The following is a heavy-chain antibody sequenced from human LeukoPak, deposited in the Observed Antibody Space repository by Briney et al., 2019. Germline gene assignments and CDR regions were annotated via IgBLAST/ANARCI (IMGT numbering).Heavy chain of an antibody. V-gene: IGHV4-39*07. CDR2: IYYSGST. J-gene: IGHJ4*02. CDR3: ASSPDSSSWYRRGNPKPDY. CDR1: GGSISGSTYY. Sequence: PSETLSLTCTVSGGSISGSTYYWGWIRQPPGKGLEWIGSIYYSGSTYYNPSLKSRVTISVDTSKNQFSLKLSSVTAADTAVYYCASSPDSSSWYRRGNPKPDYWGQGTLVTVSS. D-gene: IGHD6-13*01.